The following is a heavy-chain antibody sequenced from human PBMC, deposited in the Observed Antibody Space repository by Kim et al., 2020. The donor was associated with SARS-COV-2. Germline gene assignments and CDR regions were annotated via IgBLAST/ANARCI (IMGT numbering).Heavy chain of an antibody. D-gene: IGHD3-22*01. CDR3: ARDMSNYDSSGYSDY. V-gene: IGHV3-21*01. CDR1: GFTFSSYS. CDR2: ICSGSSFI. Sequence: GGSLRLSCAASGFTFSSYSMHWVRQAPGKGLEWVSAICSGSSFIYYADSLKGRFTISRDNSKNTLYLQMNSLRAEDTAVYYCARDMSNYDSSGYSDYWV. J-gene: IGHJ4*01.